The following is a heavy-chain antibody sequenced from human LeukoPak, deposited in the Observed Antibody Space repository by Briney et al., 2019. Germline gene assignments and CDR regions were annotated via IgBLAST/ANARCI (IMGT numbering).Heavy chain of an antibody. V-gene: IGHV3-30*02. Sequence: GGSLRLSCAASGFTFSSYGMHWVRQAPGKGLEWVAFIRYDGSNKYYADSVKGRFTISRDNSKNTLYLQMNSLRAEDTAVYYCAKEEFGELLSPFDYWGQGTLVTVSS. D-gene: IGHD3-10*01. CDR3: AKEEFGELLSPFDY. J-gene: IGHJ4*02. CDR1: GFTFSSYG. CDR2: IRYDGSNK.